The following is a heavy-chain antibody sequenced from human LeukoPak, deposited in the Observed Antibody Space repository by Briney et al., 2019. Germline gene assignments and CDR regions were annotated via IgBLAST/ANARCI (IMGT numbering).Heavy chain of an antibody. CDR1: GYTFTTYA. D-gene: IGHD3-22*01. Sequence: ASVKVSCKASGYTFTTYAMHWVRQAPGQRLEWMGWINAGNGNTEYSQKFQGRVAITRDTSASTAYMELSSLRSADTAVYYCARPWKNYDSSANWFAPWGQGTLVTVSS. CDR3: ARPWKNYDSSANWFAP. V-gene: IGHV1-3*01. J-gene: IGHJ5*02. CDR2: INAGNGNT.